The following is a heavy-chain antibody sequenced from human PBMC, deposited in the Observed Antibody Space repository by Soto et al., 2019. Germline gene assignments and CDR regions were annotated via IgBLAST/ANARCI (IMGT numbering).Heavy chain of an antibody. D-gene: IGHD1-26*01. J-gene: IGHJ5*02. Sequence: GASVKVSCQASGYTFTSYAMHWVRQAPGQRLEWMGWINAGNGNTKYSQKFQGRVTITRDTSASTAYMELSSLRSEDTAVYYCARFLRRYSGSYSNPDNWFDPWGQGTLGTVSS. CDR1: GYTFTSYA. V-gene: IGHV1-3*01. CDR3: ARFLRRYSGSYSNPDNWFDP. CDR2: INAGNGNT.